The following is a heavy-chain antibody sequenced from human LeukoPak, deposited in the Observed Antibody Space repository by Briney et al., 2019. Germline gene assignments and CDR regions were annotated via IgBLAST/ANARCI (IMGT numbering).Heavy chain of an antibody. CDR1: GGTFSSYA. J-gene: IGHJ2*01. D-gene: IGHD6-13*01. CDR3: AREGPPGIAAAVPWYFDL. Sequence: ASVKVSCKASGGTFSSYAINWVRQATGQGLEWMGWMNPNSGNTGYAQKFQGRVTITRNTSISTAYMELSSLRSEDTAVYYCAREGPPGIAAAVPWYFDLWGRGTLVTVSS. CDR2: MNPNSGNT. V-gene: IGHV1-8*03.